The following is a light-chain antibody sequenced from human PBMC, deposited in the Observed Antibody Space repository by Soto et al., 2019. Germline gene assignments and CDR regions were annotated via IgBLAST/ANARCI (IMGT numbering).Light chain of an antibody. CDR1: QSINSW. J-gene: IGKJ1*01. CDR2: KAS. V-gene: IGKV1-5*03. Sequence: DFQMTQSPSTLSASVGDRVTITCRASQSINSWLAWYQQKPGRAPKLLIYKASTLESGVPSRFSGSGSGTEYTLTISSLQPDDFATYYCQQYNTFARTFGQGNKVEIK. CDR3: QQYNTFART.